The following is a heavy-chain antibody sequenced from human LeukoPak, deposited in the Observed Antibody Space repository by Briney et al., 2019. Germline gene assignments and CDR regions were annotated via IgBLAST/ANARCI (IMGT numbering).Heavy chain of an antibody. V-gene: IGHV4-4*07. Sequence: SETLSLTCTVSGGSISSYYWSWIRQPAGKGLEWIGRIYTSGSTNYNPSLKSRVTMSVDTSKNQFSLKLSSVTAADTAVYYCARDLNRFYGSGRYYMDVWGKGTTVTVSS. CDR2: IYTSGST. CDR3: ARDLNRFYGSGRYYMDV. CDR1: GGSISSYY. D-gene: IGHD3-10*01. J-gene: IGHJ6*03.